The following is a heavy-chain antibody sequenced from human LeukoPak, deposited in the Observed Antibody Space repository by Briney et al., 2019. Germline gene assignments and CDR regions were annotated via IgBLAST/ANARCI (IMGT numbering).Heavy chain of an antibody. CDR2: IIPISGTT. CDR1: GGTFTSYA. Sequence: SVEVSCKTSGGTFTSYAITWVRQAPGQGLEWMGKIIPISGTTNYAQKFQGRVTFTADESTSTAYMELSCLRSEDTALYYCARKWRLGGSWFHPWDQGTLVTVSS. J-gene: IGHJ5*02. CDR3: ARKWRLGGSWFHP. D-gene: IGHD1-26*01. V-gene: IGHV1-69*13.